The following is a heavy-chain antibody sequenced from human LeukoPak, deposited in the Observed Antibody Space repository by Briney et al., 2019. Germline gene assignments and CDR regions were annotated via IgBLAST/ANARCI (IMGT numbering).Heavy chain of an antibody. J-gene: IGHJ4*02. CDR2: INGDESST. CDR1: GFTFRDHW. Sequence: PGGSLRLSCEASGFTFRDHWMLWVRQVPGRGWVGVSGINGDESSTAYADSVKGRFTISRDNARNTLYLQMSSLRVEDTAIYYCARDRAESNWTNHTLFDSWGQGTPVTVSS. CDR3: ARDRAESNWTNHTLFDS. V-gene: IGHV3-74*01. D-gene: IGHD1/OR15-1a*01.